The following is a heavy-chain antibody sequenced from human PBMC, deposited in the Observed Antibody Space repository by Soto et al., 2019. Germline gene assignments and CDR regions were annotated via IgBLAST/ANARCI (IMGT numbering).Heavy chain of an antibody. Sequence: QVQLVQSGAEVKNPGASVKVSCKASGYTFTSYDINWVRQATGQGLEWMGWMNPNSGNTGFAQKFQGRVTVTRDTSISTAYMELSRLRSEATVVYYCARGRSQTDWVGFDIWGQGTMVTVSS. CDR2: MNPNSGNT. CDR1: GYTFTSYD. D-gene: IGHD1-26*01. J-gene: IGHJ3*02. CDR3: ARGRSQTDWVGFDI. V-gene: IGHV1-8*01.